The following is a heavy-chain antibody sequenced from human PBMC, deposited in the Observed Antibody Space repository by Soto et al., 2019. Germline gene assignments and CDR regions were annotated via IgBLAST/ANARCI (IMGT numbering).Heavy chain of an antibody. CDR2: INAGNGNT. J-gene: IGHJ4*02. CDR3: ATPIVAFY. D-gene: IGHD5-12*01. CDR1: RYTFTSYA. Sequence: SGKVSCKASRYTFTSYALHWVRQAPGQRLEWMGWINAGNGNTKYSQKFQGRVIITRDTSAGTAYMELRSLRSEDTAVYYCATPIVAFYWGQGTLV. V-gene: IGHV1-3*01.